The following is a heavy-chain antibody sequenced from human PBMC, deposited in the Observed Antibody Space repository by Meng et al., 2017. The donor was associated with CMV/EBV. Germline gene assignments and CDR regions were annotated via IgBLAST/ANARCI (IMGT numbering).Heavy chain of an antibody. J-gene: IGHJ4*02. D-gene: IGHD4-17*01. V-gene: IGHV4-39*07. CDR2: IYYSGST. Sequence: QLREAGLGPVKPSATRSRTCTVSGGSISSSSYYWGWIRQPPGKGLEWIGSIYYSGSTYYNPSLKSRVTISVDTSKNQFSLKLSSVTAADTAVYYCARDYGDLRQDYWGQGTLVTVSS. CDR1: GGSISSSSYY. CDR3: ARDYGDLRQDY.